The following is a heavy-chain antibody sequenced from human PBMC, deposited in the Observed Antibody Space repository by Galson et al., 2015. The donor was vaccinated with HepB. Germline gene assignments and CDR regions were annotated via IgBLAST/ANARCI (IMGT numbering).Heavy chain of an antibody. D-gene: IGHD2-8*01. J-gene: IGHJ4*02. V-gene: IGHV3-23*01. Sequence: SLRLSCAASGFTFSRYAMTWVRQAPGKGLEWISSITSNGGRTFYTNSVKGRFTISRDNSRNTVVLQLSSLRPEDTAVYYCAKDGIMVSNNPYQLHFWGQGILVSVPS. CDR1: GFTFSRYA. CDR3: AKDGIMVSNNPYQLHF. CDR2: ITSNGGRT.